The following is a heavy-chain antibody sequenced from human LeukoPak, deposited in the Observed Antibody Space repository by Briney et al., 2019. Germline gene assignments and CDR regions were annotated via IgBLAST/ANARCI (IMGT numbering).Heavy chain of an antibody. J-gene: IGHJ6*02. CDR2: IWCDGSNK. CDR3: ARGAHIVVVTAIRYGMDV. V-gene: IGHV3-33*01. D-gene: IGHD2-21*02. CDR1: GFTFSSYG. Sequence: GGSLRISCAASGFTFSSYGMHWVRQAQGKGLGWVAVIWCDGSNKYYADSVKGRFTISRDNSKNTLYLQMNSLRAEDTAVYYCARGAHIVVVTAIRYGMDVWGQGTTVTVSS.